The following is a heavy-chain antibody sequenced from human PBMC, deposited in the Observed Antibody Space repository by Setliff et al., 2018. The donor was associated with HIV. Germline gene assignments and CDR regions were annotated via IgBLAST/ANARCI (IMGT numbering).Heavy chain of an antibody. CDR1: GFTFGDYA. J-gene: IGHJ4*02. V-gene: IGHV3-21*01. CDR2: IGSSGSHI. D-gene: IGHD3-22*01. CDR3: ARDAGYFDSSGFYYDPYLDY. Sequence: GGSLRLSCTASGFTFGDYAVTWVRQAPGKGLEWVSSIGSSGSHISYADSVKGRFTISRDNAKNSVYLQMNSLRAGDTAVYYCARDAGYFDSSGFYYDPYLDYWGQGTLVTVSS.